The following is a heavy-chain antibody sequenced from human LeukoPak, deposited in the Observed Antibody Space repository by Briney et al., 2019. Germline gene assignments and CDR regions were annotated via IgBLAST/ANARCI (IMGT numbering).Heavy chain of an antibody. CDR2: ISPSGDRT. CDR3: ARAFRPASDPHDFYDF. V-gene: IGHV3-64*02. J-gene: IGHJ3*01. Sequence: GGSLRLSCAASEFTFTNHPMHWVRQASGKRLEYVSAISPSGDRTWYADSMKGRFTISRDNSKNTMYLQMGSLRPEDMGVYYCARAFRPASDPHDFYDFWGRGTTVTVSS. CDR1: EFTFTNHP. D-gene: IGHD3/OR15-3a*01.